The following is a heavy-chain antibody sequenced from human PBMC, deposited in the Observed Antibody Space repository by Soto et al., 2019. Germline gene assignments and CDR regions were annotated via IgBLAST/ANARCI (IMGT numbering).Heavy chain of an antibody. CDR2: IYYSGST. D-gene: IGHD5-18*01. V-gene: IGHV4-61*01. CDR1: GGSVSSGSYF. J-gene: IGHJ4*02. Sequence: SETLSLTCTVSGGSVSSGSYFWGWIRQPPGKVLEWIVYIYYSGSTNYNPSLKSRVTILLDTSDNQFSLKLSSVTASDTAVYYCARVKGYSDGIDYWGQGTLVTVSS. CDR3: ARVKGYSDGIDY.